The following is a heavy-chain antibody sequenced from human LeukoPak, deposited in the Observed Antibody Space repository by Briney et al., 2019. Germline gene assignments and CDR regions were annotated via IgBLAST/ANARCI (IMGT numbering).Heavy chain of an antibody. D-gene: IGHD5-12*01. V-gene: IGHV3-7*01. CDR1: RFTFSSYW. CDR2: IKQAGREK. Sequence: GGSLSLFCAASRFTFSSYWMSWVREAPGKGLEGVDNIKQAGREKYYVDSVKGRFTISSDNGKNSLCLQMNILRAADTAVYYRAGRARRGYSGYDSDFWGQGTLVTVSS. J-gene: IGHJ4*02. CDR3: AGRARRGYSGYDSDF.